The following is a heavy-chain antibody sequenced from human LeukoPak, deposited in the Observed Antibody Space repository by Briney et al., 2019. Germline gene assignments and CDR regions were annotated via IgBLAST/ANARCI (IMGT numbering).Heavy chain of an antibody. CDR1: GFTFSSYS. V-gene: IGHV3-48*01. Sequence: GGSLRLSCAASGFTFSSYSMNWVRQAPGKGLEWVSYISSSSSTIYYADSVKGRFTISRDNAKNSLYLQMNSLRAEDTAVYYCAIDLIAVAGTWGQGTLVTVSS. CDR2: ISSSSSTI. D-gene: IGHD6-19*01. CDR3: AIDLIAVAGT. J-gene: IGHJ5*02.